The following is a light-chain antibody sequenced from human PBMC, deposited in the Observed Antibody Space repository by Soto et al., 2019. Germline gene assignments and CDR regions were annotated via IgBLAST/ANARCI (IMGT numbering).Light chain of an antibody. J-gene: IGKJ5*01. Sequence: EIVLTQSPGTLSLSPGERATLSFRASQSVSSSYLAWYQQRPGQAPRLLIYDASNRATGIPDRFSGSGSGTDFTLTISSLQPEDFATYYCQQSYSTPITFGQGTRLEIK. CDR3: QQSYSTPIT. CDR2: DAS. V-gene: IGKV3D-20*02. CDR1: QSVSSSY.